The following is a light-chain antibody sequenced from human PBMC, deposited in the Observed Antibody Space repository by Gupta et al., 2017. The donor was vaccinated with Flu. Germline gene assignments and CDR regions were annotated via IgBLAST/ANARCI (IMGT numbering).Light chain of an antibody. CDR1: QSVRSN. Sequence: EIVMTHSPATLSVSPGERATRSCRARQSVRSNLAWYQQKPVQAPRLLIYGASTRATGLPARFSRSGSGKEXPLTSSXLHAEDFAVYYFLQSNNWPQYSFGXGTKLEIK. CDR3: LQSNNWPQYS. CDR2: GAS. V-gene: IGKV3-15*01. J-gene: IGKJ2*03.